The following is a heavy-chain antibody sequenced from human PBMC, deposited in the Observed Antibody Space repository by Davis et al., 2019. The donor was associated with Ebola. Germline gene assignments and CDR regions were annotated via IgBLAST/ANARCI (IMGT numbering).Heavy chain of an antibody. D-gene: IGHD3-10*01. CDR3: SERGSSV. Sequence: PSETLSLTCTVSGVSISRHYWSWIRQPPWKRLEWFGSIYYTGSAYYNSSLASRATISVDTSKNQFSLKLTSVTAADTAMYYCSERGSSVWGQGTLVNVSS. CDR2: IYYTGSA. V-gene: IGHV4-59*03. CDR1: GVSISRHY. J-gene: IGHJ4*02.